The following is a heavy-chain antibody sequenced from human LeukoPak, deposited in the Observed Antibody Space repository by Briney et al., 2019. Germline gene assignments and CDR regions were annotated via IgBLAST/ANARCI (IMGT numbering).Heavy chain of an antibody. V-gene: IGHV4-59*01. Sequence: PSETLSLTCTVSGGSISSYYWSWIRQPPGKGLEWIGYIYYSGSTNYNPSLKSRVTISVDTSKNQFSLKLSSVTAADTAVYYCARVPLGDYVPDYWGQGTLVTVSS. CDR3: ARVPLGDYVPDY. J-gene: IGHJ4*02. D-gene: IGHD4-17*01. CDR2: IYYSGST. CDR1: GGSISSYY.